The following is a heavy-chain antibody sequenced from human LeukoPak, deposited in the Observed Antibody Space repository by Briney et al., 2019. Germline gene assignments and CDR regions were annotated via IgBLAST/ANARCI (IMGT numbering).Heavy chain of an antibody. CDR3: ARGGNYGDTDY. V-gene: IGHV4-30-2*01. CDR1: GGSISNNHYY. Sequence: KASQTLSLTCTVSGGSISNNHYYWTWIRQPPGKGLEWIGYICRSGSTYYNPSLKSRVTISVDKSKNQFSLKLSSVTAADTAVYYCARGGNYGDTDYWGQGTLVTVSS. D-gene: IGHD4-17*01. CDR2: ICRSGST. J-gene: IGHJ4*02.